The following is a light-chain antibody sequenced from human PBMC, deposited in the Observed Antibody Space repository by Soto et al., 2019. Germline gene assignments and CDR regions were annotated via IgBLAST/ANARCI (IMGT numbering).Light chain of an antibody. J-gene: IGLJ2*01. CDR1: SSNIGSNT. V-gene: IGLV1-44*01. Sequence: QLVLTQPPSASGTPGQRVTISCSGSSSNIGSNTVNWYQQLPGTAPKLLIYSNNQRPSGVPDRFSGSKSGTSASLAISGLQSEDEADYYCAAWDDSLNDPVFGGGTKLTVL. CDR3: AAWDDSLNDPV. CDR2: SNN.